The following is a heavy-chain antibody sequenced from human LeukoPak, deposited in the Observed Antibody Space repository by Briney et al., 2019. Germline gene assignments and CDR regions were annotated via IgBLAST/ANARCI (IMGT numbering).Heavy chain of an antibody. V-gene: IGHV3-64*01. D-gene: IGHD2-8*01. CDR2: ISTNGGGT. CDR1: GFTFSTYA. J-gene: IGHJ4*02. CDR3: VKDKWIDH. Sequence: PGGSLRLSCAASGFTFSTYAMHRVRQTPGKGLEYVSAISTNGGGTYYANSVKGRFTISRDNSKNTLYLQMSSLRAEDTAVYYCVKDKWIDHWGQGTLVTVSS.